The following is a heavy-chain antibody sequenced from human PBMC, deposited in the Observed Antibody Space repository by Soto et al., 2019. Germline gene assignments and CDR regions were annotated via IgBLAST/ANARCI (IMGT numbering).Heavy chain of an antibody. CDR3: ARDGSGGYSGYDSQNINNWFDP. Sequence: GGSLRLSCASSGFTLSDYYMIWIRQAPGKGLEWISYISNSGSTMYYADSVKGRFTISRDNSKNTLYLQMNSLRAEDTAVYYCARDGSGGYSGYDSQNINNWFDPWGQGTLVTVSS. D-gene: IGHD5-12*01. V-gene: IGHV3-11*04. J-gene: IGHJ5*02. CDR1: GFTLSDYY. CDR2: ISNSGSTM.